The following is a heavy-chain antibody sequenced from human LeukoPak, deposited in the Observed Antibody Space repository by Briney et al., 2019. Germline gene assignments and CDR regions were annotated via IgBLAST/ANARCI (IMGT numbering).Heavy chain of an antibody. J-gene: IGHJ4*02. CDR2: TNPNSGNT. D-gene: IGHD5-12*01. V-gene: IGHV1-8*01. CDR1: EYTFTSYD. CDR3: ARGRHPGPTWISEY. Sequence: ASVKVSCKAFEYTFTSYDINWVRQATGQGLEWMGWTNPNSGNTGYAQKFQGRVTMTRNTSISTAYMELSSLTSEDTAVYYCARGRHPGPTWISEYWGQGTLVTVSS.